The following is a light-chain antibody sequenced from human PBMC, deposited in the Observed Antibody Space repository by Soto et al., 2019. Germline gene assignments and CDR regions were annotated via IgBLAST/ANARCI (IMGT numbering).Light chain of an antibody. V-gene: IGKV3-15*01. CDR3: QQYNIWPLT. Sequence: EIVMTQSPATLSVSPGERVTLSCRASQSVSSNLAWYQQKPGQAPRLLIYGASTGATEIPARFSGSGSGTEFILTISSLQAEDFAVYYCQQYNIWPLTFGGGTKVEIK. CDR1: QSVSSN. J-gene: IGKJ4*01. CDR2: GAS.